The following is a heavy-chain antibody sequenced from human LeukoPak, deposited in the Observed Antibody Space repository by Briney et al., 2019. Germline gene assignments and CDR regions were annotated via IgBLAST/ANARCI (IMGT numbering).Heavy chain of an antibody. CDR3: ARGEYSYGYIDYYMDV. V-gene: IGHV4-4*07. CDR2: IYTSGST. J-gene: IGHJ6*03. D-gene: IGHD5-18*01. CDR1: GGSISSYY. Sequence: SETLSLTCTVSGGSISSYYWSWIRQPAGKGLEWIGRIYTSGSTNYNPSLKSRVTMSVDTSKNQFSLKLSSVTAADTAVYYCARGEYSYGYIDYYMDVWGKGTTVTVSS.